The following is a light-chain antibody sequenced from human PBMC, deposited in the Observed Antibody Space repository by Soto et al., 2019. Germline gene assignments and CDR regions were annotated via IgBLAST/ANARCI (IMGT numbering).Light chain of an antibody. CDR3: QHSYSTPRT. Sequence: DIQMTHSPSSLSASLGDRVTIMYQASQNINNYLNWYQQKPGKAPNLLIYAASSLQSGVPSRFDGSGSGTDFTLTISSLQPEDFATYYCQHSYSTPRTFGQGTRLEIK. CDR1: QNINNY. V-gene: IGKV1-39*01. J-gene: IGKJ5*01. CDR2: AAS.